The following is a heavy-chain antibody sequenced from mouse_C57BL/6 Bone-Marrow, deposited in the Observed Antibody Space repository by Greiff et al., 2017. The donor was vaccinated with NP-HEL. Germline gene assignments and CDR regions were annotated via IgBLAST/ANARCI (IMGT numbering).Heavy chain of an antibody. CDR1: GYTFTSYG. CDR3: ARWGVRRDWYFDV. CDR2: IYPRSGNT. D-gene: IGHD2-14*01. Sequence: QVQLQQSGAELARPGASVKLSCKASGYTFTSYGISWVKQRTGQGLEWIGEIYPRSGNTYYNEKFKGKATLTADKSSSTAYMELRSLTSEDSAVYFCARWGVRRDWYFDVWGTGTTVTVSS. J-gene: IGHJ1*03. V-gene: IGHV1-81*01.